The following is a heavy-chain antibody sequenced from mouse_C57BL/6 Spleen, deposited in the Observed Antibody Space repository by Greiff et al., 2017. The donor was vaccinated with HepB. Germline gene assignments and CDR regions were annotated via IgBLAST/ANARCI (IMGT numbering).Heavy chain of an antibody. CDR2: IRNKANGYTT. CDR1: GFTFTDYY. V-gene: IGHV7-3*01. Sequence: EVKVEESGGGLVQPGGSLSLSCAASGFTFTDYYMSWVRQPPGKALEWLGFIRNKANGYTTEYSASVKGRFTISRDNSQSILYLQMNALRAEDSATYYCARYPYYYGSSYDYYAMDYWGQGTSVTVSS. J-gene: IGHJ4*01. CDR3: ARYPYYYGSSYDYYAMDY. D-gene: IGHD1-1*01.